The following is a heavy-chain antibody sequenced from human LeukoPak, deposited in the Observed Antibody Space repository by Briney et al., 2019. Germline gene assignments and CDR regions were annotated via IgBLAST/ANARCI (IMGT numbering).Heavy chain of an antibody. Sequence: GGSLRLSCAASGFTFSSYEMNWVRQAPGKGLEWVSYISSSGSTTYYADSVKGRFTISIDNAKNSLYLQMNSLRAEDTAVYYCARERPYCSGSSCYTPSYYYYGMDVWGQGTTVTVSS. CDR1: GFTFSSYE. CDR2: ISSSGSTT. J-gene: IGHJ6*02. D-gene: IGHD2-15*01. V-gene: IGHV3-48*03. CDR3: ARERPYCSGSSCYTPSYYYYGMDV.